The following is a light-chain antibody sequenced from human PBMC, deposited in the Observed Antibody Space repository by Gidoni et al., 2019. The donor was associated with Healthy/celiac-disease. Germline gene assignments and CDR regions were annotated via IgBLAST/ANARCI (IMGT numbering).Light chain of an antibody. J-gene: IGKJ2*01. CDR2: AAS. CDR1: QSISSY. V-gene: IGKV1-39*01. CDR3: QQSYSTPYT. Sequence: DIQMTQSPSSLSASVGDRVTITCRASQSISSYLNWYQQKPGKAPKLLIYAASSLQSGVPSRFSGSGSGTDFTLTISSLQPEDFATYYCQQSYSTPYTFAQXTKLEIK.